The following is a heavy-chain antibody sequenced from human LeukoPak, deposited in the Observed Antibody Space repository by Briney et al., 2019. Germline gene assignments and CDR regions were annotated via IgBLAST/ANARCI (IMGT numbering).Heavy chain of an antibody. CDR1: GFTFDDYA. Sequence: GGSLRLSCAASGFTFDDYAMHWVRQAPGKGLEWVSGISWNSGSIGYADSVKGRFAISRDNAKNSLYLQMNSLRAEDTALYYCAKDSMVRGVPVYFDYWGQGTLVTVSS. CDR3: AKDSMVRGVPVYFDY. V-gene: IGHV3-9*01. CDR2: ISWNSGSI. D-gene: IGHD3-10*01. J-gene: IGHJ4*02.